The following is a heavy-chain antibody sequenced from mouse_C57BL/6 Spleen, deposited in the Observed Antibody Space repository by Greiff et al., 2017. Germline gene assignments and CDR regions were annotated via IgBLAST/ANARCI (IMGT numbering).Heavy chain of an antibody. Sequence: QVQLQQSGAELVRPGTSVKVSCTASGYAFTNYLLAWVKQRPGQGLEWIGVINPGSGGTNYNEKFKGKVTLTADKSSSTAYMQLSSLTSEDSAVYYCATKAIHYGSSYDYWGQGTTLTVSS. CDR2: INPGSGGT. D-gene: IGHD1-1*01. CDR3: ATKAIHYGSSYDY. CDR1: GYAFTNYL. J-gene: IGHJ2*01. V-gene: IGHV1-54*01.